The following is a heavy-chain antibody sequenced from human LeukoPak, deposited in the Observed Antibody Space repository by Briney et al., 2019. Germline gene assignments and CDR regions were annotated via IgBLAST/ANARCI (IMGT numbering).Heavy chain of an antibody. D-gene: IGHD7-27*01. Sequence: GGSLRLSCAASGFTFSSYTMSWVRQAPGKGLEWVSTITTSDANTYYADSVKGRFTVSRDNSKNTLFLQMNSLRAEDTAVYYCAKDGGLWVSAHWGDSWGRGTLVTVSS. CDR3: AKDGGLWVSAHWGDS. V-gene: IGHV3-23*01. CDR2: ITTSDANT. CDR1: GFTFSSYT. J-gene: IGHJ4*02.